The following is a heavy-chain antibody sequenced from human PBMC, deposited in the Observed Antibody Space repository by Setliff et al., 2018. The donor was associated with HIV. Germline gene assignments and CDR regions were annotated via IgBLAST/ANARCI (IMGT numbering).Heavy chain of an antibody. CDR1: GGSIETLY. CDR2: VYSTGST. D-gene: IGHD7-27*01. J-gene: IGHJ6*03. V-gene: IGHV4-59*11. CDR3: ASTSMGMTRKPIWYYHMDV. Sequence: SETLSLTCTVSGGSIETLYWTWIRQPSGRGLEWIGYVYSTGSTKYNPSLKSRATMSDDTSKNQISLTLTSVSAADTAVYYCASTSMGMTRKPIWYYHMDVWGHGITVTVSS.